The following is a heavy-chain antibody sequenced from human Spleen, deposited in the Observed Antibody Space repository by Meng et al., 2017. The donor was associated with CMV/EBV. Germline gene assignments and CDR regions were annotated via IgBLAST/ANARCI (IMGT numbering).Heavy chain of an antibody. CDR1: GFTFSDYY. CDR2: ISGSDSYI. Sequence: GGSLRLSCAPSGFTFSDYYMKWVRQAPGKGLEWVSSISGSDSYIYYADSVKGRFTISRDNAKNSLYLQMTSLRAEDTAVYYCARRGVIALAGTFDYWGQGSLVTVSS. V-gene: IGHV3-21*01. D-gene: IGHD6-19*01. CDR3: ARRGVIALAGTFDY. J-gene: IGHJ4*02.